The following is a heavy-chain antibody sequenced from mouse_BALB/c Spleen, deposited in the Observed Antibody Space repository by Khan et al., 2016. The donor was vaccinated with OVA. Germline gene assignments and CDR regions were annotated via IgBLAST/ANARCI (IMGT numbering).Heavy chain of an antibody. V-gene: IGHV3-2*02. Sequence: EVQLQESGPGLVKPSQSLSLTCTVTGYSTFSDYAWNWIRQFPGNKLEWMGYISYSGSTAYNPFLKSRISITRDTSKNQVFFQLNSGTTEDTATYHCTSIILYYYGSNFERYYFDYRDQGTTLTVSS. D-gene: IGHD1-1*01. CDR2: ISYSGST. CDR3: TSIILYYYGSNFERYYFDY. CDR1: GYSTFSDYA. J-gene: IGHJ2*01.